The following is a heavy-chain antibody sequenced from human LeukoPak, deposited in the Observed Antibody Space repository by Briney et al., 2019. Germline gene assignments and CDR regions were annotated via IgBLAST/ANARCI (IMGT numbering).Heavy chain of an antibody. Sequence: SETLSLTCTVSGGSISSYYWSWIRQHPGKGLEWIGYIYYSGSTHYNPSLKSRASISVDTSKNQFSLKLSSVTAADTAVYYCARGGRSMIVNYWGQGTLVTVSS. D-gene: IGHD3-22*01. J-gene: IGHJ4*02. CDR1: GGSISSYY. CDR3: ARGGRSMIVNY. V-gene: IGHV4-59*06. CDR2: IYYSGST.